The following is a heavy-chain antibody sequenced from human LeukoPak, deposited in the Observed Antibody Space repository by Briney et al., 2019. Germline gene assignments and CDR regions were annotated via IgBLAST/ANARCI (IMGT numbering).Heavy chain of an antibody. CDR1: GFTFNKYG. J-gene: IGHJ1*01. D-gene: IGHD3-22*01. Sequence: GRSLRLSCIASGFTFNKYGMHGVRQAPGKGLEWVAVRSDDGSAQHYADSVRGRFTISRDNSKNALSLQMNSLRPEDTAMYFCAKDRDPYSSGTWDSWGQGTLVIVSS. CDR3: AKDRDPYSSGTWDS. CDR2: RSDDGSAQ. V-gene: IGHV3-30*18.